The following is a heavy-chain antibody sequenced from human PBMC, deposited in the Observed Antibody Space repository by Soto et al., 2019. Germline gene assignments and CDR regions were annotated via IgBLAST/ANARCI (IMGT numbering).Heavy chain of an antibody. V-gene: IGHV1-69*12. CDR3: IFGGLPRRYFDL. CDR2: IIPNFGTA. CDR1: GGTFSSYA. Sequence: QVQLVQSGAGVKKPGSSVKVSCKASGGTFSSYAISWVRQAPGQGLEWMGGIIPNFGTANYAQKFQGRVTITADESTSTAYMELSSLRSEDTAVYCCIFGGLPRRYFDLWGRGTLVTVSS. D-gene: IGHD3-16*01. J-gene: IGHJ2*01.